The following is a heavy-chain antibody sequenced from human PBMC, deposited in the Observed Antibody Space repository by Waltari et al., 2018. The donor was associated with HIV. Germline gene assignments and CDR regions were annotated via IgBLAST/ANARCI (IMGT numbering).Heavy chain of an antibody. CDR1: GFTFTSYI. CDR3: AREMATVYVDY. D-gene: IGHD4-17*01. V-gene: IGHV3-21*02. Sequence: EVLLVESGGGLVKPGGSLRLSCAASGFTFTSYIMSWVRQAPGKGLEWVSSNSSSSSSYIFYADSVKGRFTISRDNTKNSLYLQMDSLRDDDTAVYYCAREMATVYVDYWGQGTLVTVSS. J-gene: IGHJ4*02. CDR2: NSSSSSSYI.